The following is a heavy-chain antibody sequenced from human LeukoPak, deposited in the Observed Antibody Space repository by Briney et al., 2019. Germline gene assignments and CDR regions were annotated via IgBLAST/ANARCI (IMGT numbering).Heavy chain of an antibody. J-gene: IGHJ4*02. CDR2: ISSNGGST. CDR1: GFTFSSYA. Sequence: GGSLRLSCAASGFTFSSYAMHWVRRAPGKGLEYVSAISSNGGSTYYANSVKGRFTISRDNSKNTLYLQMGSLRAEDMAVYYCARGLAYCGGDCYQDTAYYFDYWGQGTLVTVSS. CDR3: ARGLAYCGGDCYQDTAYYFDY. V-gene: IGHV3-64*01. D-gene: IGHD2-21*02.